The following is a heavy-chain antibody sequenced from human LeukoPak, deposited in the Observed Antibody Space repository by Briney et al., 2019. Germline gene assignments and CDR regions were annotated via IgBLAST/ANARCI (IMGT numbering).Heavy chain of an antibody. J-gene: IGHJ1*01. CDR2: ISSSGANT. CDR1: GFTFSNYA. CDR3: AKDGHYDSSGFTLQY. Sequence: GGSLRLSCAASGFTFSNYAITWVRQAPGKGLEWVSTISSSGANTYYADSVRRGFTISRDNSKNTLYLQMNSLRAEDTAVYYGAKDGHYDSSGFTLQYWGQGTLVTVAS. V-gene: IGHV3-23*01. D-gene: IGHD3-22*01.